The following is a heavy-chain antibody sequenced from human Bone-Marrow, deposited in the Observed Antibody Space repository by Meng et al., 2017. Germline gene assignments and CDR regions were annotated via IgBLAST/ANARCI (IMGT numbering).Heavy chain of an antibody. V-gene: IGHV4-34*01. J-gene: IGHJ2*01. D-gene: IGHD4-17*01. CDR2: INHSGST. CDR1: GRSFSGYY. Sequence: QLQQRGSGVLKPCWPHSPCCVVYGRSFSGYYWRWIRQPPGKGLEWIGEINHSGSTNYNPSLKSRVTISVDTSKNQFSLKLSSVTAADTAVYYCARGRVTTVTTPNWYFDLWGRGTLVTVSS. CDR3: ARGRVTTVTTPNWYFDL.